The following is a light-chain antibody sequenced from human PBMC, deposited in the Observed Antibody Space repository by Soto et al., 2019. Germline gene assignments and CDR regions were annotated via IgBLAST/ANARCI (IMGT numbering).Light chain of an antibody. CDR1: SSNIGAGYD. CDR2: GNS. CDR3: QSYDRRRSGVV. J-gene: IGLJ2*01. Sequence: QSVLTQPPSVSGAPGQRVTISCTGSSSNIGAGYDVHWYQQLPGTAPKLLIYGNSNRPSGVPDRFSGSKSGTSASLAITGVRAEDEADYYCQSYDRRRSGVVFGGGTKVTVL. V-gene: IGLV1-40*01.